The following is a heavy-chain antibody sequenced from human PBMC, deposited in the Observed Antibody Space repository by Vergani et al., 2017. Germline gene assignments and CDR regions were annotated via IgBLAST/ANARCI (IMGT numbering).Heavy chain of an antibody. D-gene: IGHD2-21*02. CDR1: GGSISSYY. CDR2: IYYSGST. Sequence: QVQLQESGPGLVKPSETLSLTCTVSGGSISSYYWSWIRQPPGKGLEWIGYIYYSGSTNYNPSLKSRVTISVDTSKNQFSPKLSSVTAADTAVYYCARVDVGAYCGGDCPDYFDYGGQGTLVTVSS. CDR3: ARVDVGAYCGGDCPDYFDY. V-gene: IGHV4-59*01. J-gene: IGHJ4*02.